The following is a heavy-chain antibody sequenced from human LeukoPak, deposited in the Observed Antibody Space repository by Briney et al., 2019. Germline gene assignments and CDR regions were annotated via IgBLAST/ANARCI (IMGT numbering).Heavy chain of an antibody. V-gene: IGHV1-8*03. Sequence: ASVKVSCKASGYTFTTYEIHWVRQAPGQALEWLAWMNPYTGKAGYAQKFQGRLTTTRNNSISTAYMDLSSLTSDDTAVYYCARGNWENWFDPWGQGTLVTVSS. J-gene: IGHJ5*02. D-gene: IGHD1-26*01. CDR1: GYTFTTYE. CDR3: ARGNWENWFDP. CDR2: MNPYTGKA.